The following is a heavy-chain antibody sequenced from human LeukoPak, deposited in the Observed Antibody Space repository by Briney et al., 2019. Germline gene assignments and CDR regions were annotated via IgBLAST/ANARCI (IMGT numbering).Heavy chain of an antibody. Sequence: GASVKVSCKASGYTFISSGISWVRQAPGQGLEWMRWISAYNGNTNYAQKLQGRVTMTTDTSTSTAYMELRSLRSDDTAVYYCARDLTSNVAVTEYHYYAMDVWGQGTTVTVSS. CDR3: ARDLTSNVAVTEYHYYAMDV. V-gene: IGHV1-18*01. J-gene: IGHJ6*02. CDR1: GYTFISSG. D-gene: IGHD6-19*01. CDR2: ISAYNGNT.